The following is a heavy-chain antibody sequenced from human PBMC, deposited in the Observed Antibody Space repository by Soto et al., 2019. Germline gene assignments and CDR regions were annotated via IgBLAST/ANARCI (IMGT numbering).Heavy chain of an antibody. Sequence: SETLSLTCAVYGGSFSGYYWSWIRQPPGKGLEWIGEINHSGSTNYNPSLKSRVTISEDTSKNQFSLKLSSVTAADTAVYYCARDFYYFFGMDGWGQGTTVTVSS. CDR3: ARDFYYFFGMDG. V-gene: IGHV4-34*01. CDR1: GGSFSGYY. J-gene: IGHJ6*02. CDR2: INHSGST.